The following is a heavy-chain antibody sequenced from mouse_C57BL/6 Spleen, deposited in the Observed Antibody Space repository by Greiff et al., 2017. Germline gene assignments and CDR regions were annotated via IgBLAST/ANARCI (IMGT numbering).Heavy chain of an antibody. Sequence: VQLQQSGAELVRPGTSVKMSCKASGYTFTNYWIGWAKQRPGHGLEWIGDIYPGGGYTNYNEKFKGKATLTADKSSSTAYMQFSSLTSEDSAIYYCARSGTTVGMDYWGQGTSVTVSS. D-gene: IGHD1-1*01. CDR1: GYTFTNYW. CDR3: ARSGTTVGMDY. V-gene: IGHV1-63*01. CDR2: IYPGGGYT. J-gene: IGHJ4*01.